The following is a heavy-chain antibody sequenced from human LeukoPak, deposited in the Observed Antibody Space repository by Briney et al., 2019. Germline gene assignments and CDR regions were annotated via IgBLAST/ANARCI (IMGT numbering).Heavy chain of an antibody. Sequence: ASVKVSCKASGYTFTSYGNSWVRQAPGQGLEWMGWISAYNGNTNYAQKLQGRVTMTTDTSTSTAYMELRSLRSDDTAVYYCARDHGGYCSSTSCYIWFDPWGQGTLVTVSS. CDR2: ISAYNGNT. V-gene: IGHV1-18*01. CDR3: ARDHGGYCSSTSCYIWFDP. J-gene: IGHJ5*02. D-gene: IGHD2-2*02. CDR1: GYTFTSYG.